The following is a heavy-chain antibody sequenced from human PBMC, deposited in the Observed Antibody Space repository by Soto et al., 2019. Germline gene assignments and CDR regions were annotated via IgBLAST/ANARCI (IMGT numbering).Heavy chain of an antibody. CDR3: ARELVTGGYSSSSWGSQDPHNNWFDP. V-gene: IGHV1-46*03. CDR1: GYTFTSYY. Sequence: ASVKVSCKASGYTFTSYYMHWVRQAPGRGLEWMGIINPSGGSTSYAQKFQGRVTMTRDTSTSTVYMELSSLRSEDTAVYYCARELVTGGYSSSSWGSQDPHNNWFDPWGKGTLVTVSS. D-gene: IGHD6-6*01. J-gene: IGHJ5*02. CDR2: INPSGGST.